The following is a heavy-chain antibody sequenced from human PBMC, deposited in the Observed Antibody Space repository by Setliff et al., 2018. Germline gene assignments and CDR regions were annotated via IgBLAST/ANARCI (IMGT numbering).Heavy chain of an antibody. J-gene: IGHJ4*02. V-gene: IGHV5-51*01. CDR1: GYSLTSYW. Sequence: PGESLKISCKGSGYSLTSYWIGWVRQMPGKGLEWMGLIYPSDSHTRYSPSFQGQVTISADRSISTAYLQWSSLKASDTAMYYCARALASAGTVFFDYWGQGTLVTVSS. CDR3: ARALASAGTVFFDY. D-gene: IGHD6-13*01. CDR2: IYPSDSHT.